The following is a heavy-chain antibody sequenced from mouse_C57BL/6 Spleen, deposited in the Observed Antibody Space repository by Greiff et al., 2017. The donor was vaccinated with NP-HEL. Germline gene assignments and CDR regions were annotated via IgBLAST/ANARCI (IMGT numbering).Heavy chain of an antibody. V-gene: IGHV5-9-1*02. CDR1: GFTFSSYA. D-gene: IGHD1-1*01. Sequence: EVKVVESGEGLVKPGGSLKLSCAASGFTFSSYAMSWVRQTPEKRLEWVAYISSGGDYIYYADTVKGRFTISRDNARNTLYLQMSSLKSEDTAMYYCTREGNYGGAYWGQGTLVTVSA. J-gene: IGHJ3*01. CDR2: ISSGGDYI. CDR3: TREGNYGGAY.